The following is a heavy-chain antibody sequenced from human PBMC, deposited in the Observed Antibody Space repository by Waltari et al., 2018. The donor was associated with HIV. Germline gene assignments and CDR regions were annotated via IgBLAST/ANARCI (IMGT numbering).Heavy chain of an antibody. CDR3: ARGTYYYDSSGYYDNLPFDY. V-gene: IGHV3-21*01. D-gene: IGHD3-22*01. Sequence: EVQLVESGGGLVKPGGSLRLSCAASGFTFSTYTMQRVRQAPRKGLEWVSSISSSSTYIYYADSVKGRFTISRDNAKNSLYLQMNSLRAEDTAVYFCARGTYYYDSSGYYDNLPFDYWGQGTLVTVSS. CDR2: ISSSSTYI. J-gene: IGHJ4*02. CDR1: GFTFSTYT.